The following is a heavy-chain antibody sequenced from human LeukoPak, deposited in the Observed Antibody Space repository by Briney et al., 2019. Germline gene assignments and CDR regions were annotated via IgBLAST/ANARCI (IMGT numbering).Heavy chain of an antibody. D-gene: IGHD3-10*01. J-gene: IGHJ4*02. CDR2: IYYSGST. V-gene: IGHV4-39*01. CDR1: GDSISSSSYY. Sequence: SETLSLTCTASGDSISSSSYYWAWIRQPPGKGLEWIGSIYYSGSTYYNPSLNNRVTISVDTSKNQFSLKLSSVAAADTAVYYCARRLSANYYGSGSSVDYWGQGTLVTVSS. CDR3: ARRLSANYYGSGSSVDY.